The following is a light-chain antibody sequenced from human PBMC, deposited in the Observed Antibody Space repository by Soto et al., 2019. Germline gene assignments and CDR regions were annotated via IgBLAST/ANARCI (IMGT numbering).Light chain of an antibody. V-gene: IGLV2-14*03. CDR1: SSDIGGYNY. Sequence: QSVLTQPASVSGSPGQSITISCTGISSDIGGYNYVSWYQQLPGKAPKLMIYDVSNRRSGVSNRFSGSKSGNTASLTISVLQAEDEADYYCYSYTSSSTVLFGGGTKVTVL. J-gene: IGLJ2*01. CDR2: DVS. CDR3: YSYTSSSTVL.